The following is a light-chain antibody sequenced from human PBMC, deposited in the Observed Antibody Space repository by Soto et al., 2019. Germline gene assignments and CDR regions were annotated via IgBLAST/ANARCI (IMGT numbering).Light chain of an antibody. J-gene: IGKJ4*02. CDR2: DAS. Sequence: EIVLTQSPATLSLSPGERATLSCRARQSVSSYLAWYQHKPGQAPRLLIYDASNRATGIPARFSGSGSGTDFTLTISILEPEDFAVYYCQQRSNWLTFGGGTKVEIK. V-gene: IGKV3-11*01. CDR3: QQRSNWLT. CDR1: QSVSSY.